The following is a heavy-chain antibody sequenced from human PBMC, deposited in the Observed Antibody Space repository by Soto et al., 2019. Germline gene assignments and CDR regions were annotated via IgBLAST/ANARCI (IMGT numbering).Heavy chain of an antibody. CDR2: INPNSGGT. D-gene: IGHD2-8*01. CDR1: GYSFTDYH. Sequence: GASVKVSCKASGYSFTDYHIHGVRQAPGQGLEWLGRINPNSGGTSTAQKFQGWVTMTTDTSISTASMELTRLTSDDTAIYYCARGDSTDCSNGVCSFFYNHDMDVWGQGTTVTVSS. CDR3: ARGDSTDCSNGVCSFFYNHDMDV. J-gene: IGHJ6*02. V-gene: IGHV1-2*04.